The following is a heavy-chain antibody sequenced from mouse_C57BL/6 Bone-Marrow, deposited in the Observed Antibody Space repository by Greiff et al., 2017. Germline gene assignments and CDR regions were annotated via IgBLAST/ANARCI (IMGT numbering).Heavy chain of an antibody. CDR1: GYTFTSYW. CDR2: IDPSDSYT. D-gene: IGHD2-2*01. J-gene: IGHJ4*01. CDR3: ATTMVYYYAMDY. Sequence: QVQLQQPGAELVMPGASVKLSCKASGYTFTSYWMHWVKQRPGQGLEWIGEIDPSDSYTTYNQKFKGKSTLTVDKSSSTAYMQLSSLTSEDSAVYYCATTMVYYYAMDYWGQGTSVTVSS. V-gene: IGHV1-69*01.